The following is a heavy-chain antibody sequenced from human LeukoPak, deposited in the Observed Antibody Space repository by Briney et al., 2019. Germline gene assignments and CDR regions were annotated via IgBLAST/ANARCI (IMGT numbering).Heavy chain of an antibody. V-gene: IGHV3-30*18. CDR3: AKDRGYGEHEPFES. CDR1: VFTFSDYS. D-gene: IGHD4-17*01. CDR2: ASHDEVGK. Sequence: GGSLRLSCVGSVFTFSDYSIHWVRQAPGKGLEWVAVASHDEVGKQFADSVKGRFTLSRDNSRDSVHLQMNRLRDEDTGVYYCAKDRGYGEHEPFESWGQGSLVAVSS. J-gene: IGHJ4*02.